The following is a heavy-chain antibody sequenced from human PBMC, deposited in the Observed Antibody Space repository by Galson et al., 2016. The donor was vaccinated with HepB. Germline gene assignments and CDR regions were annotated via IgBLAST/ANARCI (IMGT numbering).Heavy chain of an antibody. Sequence: SLRLSCAGSGFTFSTYAMNWVRQAPGKGLEWVSSIRGSGGGIDYADSVKGRFTISRDNPKNTLYLQMNSLRAEDTAVYYCAKGRGSRLTMVRGVLDPFDIWGQGTLVTVSS. CDR1: GFTFSTYA. CDR3: AKGRGSRLTMVRGVLDPFDI. V-gene: IGHV3-23*01. CDR2: IRGSGGGI. J-gene: IGHJ3*02. D-gene: IGHD3-10*01.